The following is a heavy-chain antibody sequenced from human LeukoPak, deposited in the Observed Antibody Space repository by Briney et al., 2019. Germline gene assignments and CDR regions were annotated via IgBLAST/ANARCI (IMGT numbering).Heavy chain of an antibody. Sequence: ASVKVSCKASGYTFTSYYMHWVRQAPGQGLEWMGIINPSGGSTSYAQKFQGRVTMTRDMSTSTVYMELSSLRSEDTAVYYCAREFTGYSYGSNYYYYMDVWGKGTTVTVSS. V-gene: IGHV1-46*01. J-gene: IGHJ6*03. CDR3: AREFTGYSYGSNYYYYMDV. D-gene: IGHD5-18*01. CDR1: GYTFTSYY. CDR2: INPSGGST.